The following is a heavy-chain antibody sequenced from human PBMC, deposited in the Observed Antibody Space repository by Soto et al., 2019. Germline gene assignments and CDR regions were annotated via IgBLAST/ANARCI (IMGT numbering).Heavy chain of an antibody. D-gene: IGHD3-3*01. CDR2: IYPGDSDT. CDR1: GYSFTSYW. J-gene: IGHJ6*02. CDR3: ARGIWSGYYTGTTYYYYGMDV. V-gene: IGHV5-51*01. Sequence: PGASLKISCKGSGYSFTSYWIGWVRQMPGKGLEWMGIIYPGDSDTRYSPSFQGQVTISADKSISTAYLQWSSLKASDTAMYYCARGIWSGYYTGTTYYYYGMDVWGQGTTVTVSS.